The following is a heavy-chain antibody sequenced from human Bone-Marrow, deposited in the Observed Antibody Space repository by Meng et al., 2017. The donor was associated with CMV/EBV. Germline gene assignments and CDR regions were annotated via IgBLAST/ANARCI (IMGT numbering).Heavy chain of an antibody. CDR2: ISSSDNTI. V-gene: IGHV3-48*03. J-gene: IGHJ5*02. CDR1: GFTFSSYE. CDR3: ARDRGYCSSTSCPVGWFDP. Sequence: GESLKISCAASGFTFSSYEINWVRQAPGKGLEWVSYISSSDNTIYYADSVKGRFTISRDNAKNSLYLQMNSLRAEDTAVYYCARDRGYCSSTSCPVGWFDPWGQGTLVTVSS. D-gene: IGHD2-2*01.